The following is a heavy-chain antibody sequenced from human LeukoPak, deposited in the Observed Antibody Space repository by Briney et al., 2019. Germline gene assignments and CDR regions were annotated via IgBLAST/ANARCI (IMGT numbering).Heavy chain of an antibody. CDR2: IKYDASDE. CDR1: GVSFSXYX. Sequence: HPGGXXRXXCAVSGVSFSXYXXHWVXQAPGKXXGXXGLIKYDASDEYYADSVKGRFTISRDDSRNTLYLQVTSLRAEDTAVYYCARGQSVGWEIGVCDFWGQGSLVTVAS. D-gene: IGHD1-26*01. J-gene: IGHJ4*02. CDR3: ARGQSVGWEIGVCDF. V-gene: IGHV3-33*01.